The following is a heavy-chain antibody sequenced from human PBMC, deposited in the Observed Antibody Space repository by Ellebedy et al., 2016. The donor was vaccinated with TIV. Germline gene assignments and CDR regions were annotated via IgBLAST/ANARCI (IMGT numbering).Heavy chain of an antibody. D-gene: IGHD4-17*01. V-gene: IGHV1-18*04. CDR2: ISAYNGDT. Sequence: AASVKVSCKTSGYTFTGSYVHWVRQAPGQGLEWMGWISAYNGDTIYAHHFKGRLIMTTDTSTATAFMELRSLTSDDTAVYYCATSYGDYGHWGQGTLVAVSS. CDR3: ATSYGDYGH. CDR1: GYTFTGSY. J-gene: IGHJ4*02.